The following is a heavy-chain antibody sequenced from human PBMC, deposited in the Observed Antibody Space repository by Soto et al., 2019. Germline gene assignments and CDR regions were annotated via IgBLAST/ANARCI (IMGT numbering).Heavy chain of an antibody. J-gene: IGHJ6*02. CDR3: GRDEVRNGVGV. CDR2: IKGDGSEK. Sequence: PGGSLRLSCVASGSTFTSYWMSWVRQAPGKGLEWVANIKGDGSEKRYVDSVKGRLTISRDNAKNSVYLQMNSLRVEDTALYYCGRDEVRNGVGVWGQGTTVTVSS. CDR1: GSTFTSYW. V-gene: IGHV3-7*01.